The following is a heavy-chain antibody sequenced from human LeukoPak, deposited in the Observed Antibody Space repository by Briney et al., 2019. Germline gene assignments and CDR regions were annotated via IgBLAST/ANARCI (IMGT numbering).Heavy chain of an antibody. CDR2: IYPGDSDT. J-gene: IGHJ4*02. V-gene: IGHV5-51*01. CDR3: ARQMEYSGFRTYDY. CDR1: GYSFTSYW. Sequence: GESLKISCKGSGYSFTSYWIGWVRQMPGKGLEWMGIIYPGDSDTRYSPSFQGQVTISADKSISTAYLQWSSLKASDTVMFYCARQMEYSGFRTYDYWGQGTLVTVSS. D-gene: IGHD5-12*01.